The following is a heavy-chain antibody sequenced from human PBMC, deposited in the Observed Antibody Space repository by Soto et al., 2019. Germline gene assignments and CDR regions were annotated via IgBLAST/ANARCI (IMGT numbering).Heavy chain of an antibody. V-gene: IGHV4-39*01. Sequence: SETLSLTCTVSGGSISSSSYYWGWIRQPPGKGLEWIGSIYYSGSTYYNPSLKSRVTISVDTSKNQCSLKLSSVTAADTAAYYCARGRNWASRGAFDIWGQGTMITVSS. CDR3: ARGRNWASRGAFDI. D-gene: IGHD7-27*01. J-gene: IGHJ3*02. CDR1: GGSISSSSYY. CDR2: IYYSGST.